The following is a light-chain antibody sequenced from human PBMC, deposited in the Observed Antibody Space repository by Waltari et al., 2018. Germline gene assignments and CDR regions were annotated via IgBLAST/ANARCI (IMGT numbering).Light chain of an antibody. V-gene: IGKV1-12*01. CDR2: GAS. Sequence: IQMTQSPSSVSASVGDRVSISCRASLGISNWLAWYQQQPGKAPRLLNYGASTVQSGTPARFNGSGSGTDFILTINGLQPEDFGTYYCQQTEGFPWTFGQGTKVEFK. CDR3: QQTEGFPWT. J-gene: IGKJ1*01. CDR1: LGISNW.